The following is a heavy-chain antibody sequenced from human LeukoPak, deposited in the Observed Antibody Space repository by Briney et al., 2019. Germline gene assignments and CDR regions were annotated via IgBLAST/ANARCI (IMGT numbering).Heavy chain of an antibody. CDR3: ARAAGDSSSYGMDV. Sequence: GGSLRLSCAASGFTVSSNYMSWVRQPPGKGLEWVAVIYSGSSNTYYAGSVRGRFTISRDNSKNTLYLQMNSLRAEDTAVYYCARAAGDSSSYGMDVWGQGTTVTVSS. CDR2: IYSGSSNT. J-gene: IGHJ6*02. V-gene: IGHV3-66*01. CDR1: GFTVSSNY. D-gene: IGHD6-13*01.